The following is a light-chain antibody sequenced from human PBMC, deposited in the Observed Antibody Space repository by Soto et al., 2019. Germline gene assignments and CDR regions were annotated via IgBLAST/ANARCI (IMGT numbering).Light chain of an antibody. CDR3: GSYSTSTTLVV. CDR1: SSDVGAYNY. Sequence: QSALTQPASVSGSPGQSITLSCTGTSSDVGAYNYVSWYQQHPGKAPKLIIFHVSNRPSGVSNRFSGSKSGNTASLTISALQAEDEASYYCGSYSTSTTLVVFGGGTKLTVL. J-gene: IGLJ2*01. CDR2: HVS. V-gene: IGLV2-14*03.